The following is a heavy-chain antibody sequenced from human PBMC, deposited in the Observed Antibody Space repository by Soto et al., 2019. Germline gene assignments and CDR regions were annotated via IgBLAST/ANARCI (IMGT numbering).Heavy chain of an antibody. V-gene: IGHV3-23*01. CDR3: AQVKSGPIF. CDR2: ISGSGAST. D-gene: IGHD3-3*02. CDR1: GLTFSRSA. Sequence: EVQLLGSGGGLVQPGGSLRLSCAASGLTFSRSAMSWVRQAPGKGLHWVSGISGSGASTFYADSVKGRFTISRDNAKNTLYLKVNSLRAEDTAIYYCAQVKSGPIFWGQGTLVTVSS. J-gene: IGHJ4*02.